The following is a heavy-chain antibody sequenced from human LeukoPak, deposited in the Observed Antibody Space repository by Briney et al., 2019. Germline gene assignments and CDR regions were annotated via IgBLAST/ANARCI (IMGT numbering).Heavy chain of an antibody. CDR2: IYYSGST. Sequence: SETLSLTCTVSGGSISSGGYYWSWIRQHPGKGLEWIGYIYYSGSTYYNPSLKSRVTILVDTSKNQFSLKLSSVTAADTAVYYCARALMTNDNWFDPWGQGTLVTVSS. CDR3: ARALMTNDNWFDP. V-gene: IGHV4-31*03. CDR1: GGSISSGGYY. J-gene: IGHJ5*02.